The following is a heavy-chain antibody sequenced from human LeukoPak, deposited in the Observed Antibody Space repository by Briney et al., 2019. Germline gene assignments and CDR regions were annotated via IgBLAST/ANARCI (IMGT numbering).Heavy chain of an antibody. D-gene: IGHD3-16*01. CDR2: ISVYNGNT. Sequence: ASVKVSCKASGYTFTNYGISWVRQAPGQGLEWMGWISVYNGNTNYAQKLQGRVTMTTDTSTSTAYMELRSLRSDDTAVYYCAKAVVGGHPYYYMDVWGKGTTVTISS. CDR1: GYTFTNYG. CDR3: AKAVVGGHPYYYMDV. J-gene: IGHJ6*03. V-gene: IGHV1-18*01.